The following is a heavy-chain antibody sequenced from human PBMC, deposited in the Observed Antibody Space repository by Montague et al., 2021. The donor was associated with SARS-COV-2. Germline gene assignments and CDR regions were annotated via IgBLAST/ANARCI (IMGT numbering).Heavy chain of an antibody. CDR1: RGSFHIFS. CDR3: ARGTRVVGIAPGFRY. D-gene: IGHD1-26*01. J-gene: IGHJ4*02. Sequence: SETLSLTCAVYRGSFHIFSWGWIRQSPGKGLEWIGEIDHSGNTKYNPSLESRVTISVDTSKNQFSLNLASVTAADTAMYYCARGTRVVGIAPGFRYWGQGTQVAVSS. CDR2: IDHSGNT. V-gene: IGHV4-34*01.